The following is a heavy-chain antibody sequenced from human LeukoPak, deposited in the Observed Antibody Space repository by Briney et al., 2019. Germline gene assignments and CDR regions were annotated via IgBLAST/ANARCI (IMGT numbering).Heavy chain of an antibody. Sequence: GGTLRLSCAASGFTFSSYGMSWVRQAPGKGLEWVSAVSGSGGSTYYADSVKGRFTVSRDNSKDMVFLQMNSLRAEDTAIYYCAKDDAYLQYDDWGQGTLVTVSS. CDR2: VSGSGGST. V-gene: IGHV3-23*01. D-gene: IGHD5-24*01. J-gene: IGHJ4*02. CDR3: AKDDAYLQYDD. CDR1: GFTFSSYG.